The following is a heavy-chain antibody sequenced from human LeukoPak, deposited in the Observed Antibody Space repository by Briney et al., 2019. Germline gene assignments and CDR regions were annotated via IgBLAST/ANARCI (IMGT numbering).Heavy chain of an antibody. J-gene: IGHJ4*02. Sequence: GGSLRLSCAASGFTFSSYGMHWVRQAPGKGLEWVAFIRYDGSNKYYADSVKGRFTISRDNSKNTLYLEMNSLRAEDTAVYYCAKDHFVGSGSYDFDYWGQGTLVTVSS. D-gene: IGHD3-10*01. CDR3: AKDHFVGSGSYDFDY. CDR2: IRYDGSNK. V-gene: IGHV3-30*02. CDR1: GFTFSSYG.